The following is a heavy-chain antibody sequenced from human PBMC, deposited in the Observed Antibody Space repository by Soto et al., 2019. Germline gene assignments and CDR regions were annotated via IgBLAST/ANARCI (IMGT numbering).Heavy chain of an antibody. CDR1: GFTFSSYG. V-gene: IGHV3-30*18. Sequence: GGSLRLSCAASGFTFSSYGMHWVRQAPGKGLEWVAVISYDGSNKHYADSVKGRLTISRDNSKNTLYLQMNSLRAEDTAVYYCAKDQGTRYDSEGGMDVWGQGTTVTVSS. CDR3: AKDQGTRYDSEGGMDV. D-gene: IGHD3-3*01. J-gene: IGHJ6*02. CDR2: ISYDGSNK.